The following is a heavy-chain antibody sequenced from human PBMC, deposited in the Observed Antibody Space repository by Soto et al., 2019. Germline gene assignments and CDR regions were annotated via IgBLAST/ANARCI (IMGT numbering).Heavy chain of an antibody. CDR3: AREVTVFGVIIPTPMDV. J-gene: IGHJ6*02. CDR2: ISGSGTTI. Sequence: DVQLVESGGGLVQPGGSLRLSCAASGFTFSGYEMNWVRQAPGKGLEWISYISGSGTTIYYADSVKGRFTICRDNAKKSLYLQMNSLRAEDTAVYYCAREVTVFGVIIPTPMDVWGQGTTVTVSS. D-gene: IGHD3-3*01. CDR1: GFTFSGYE. V-gene: IGHV3-48*03.